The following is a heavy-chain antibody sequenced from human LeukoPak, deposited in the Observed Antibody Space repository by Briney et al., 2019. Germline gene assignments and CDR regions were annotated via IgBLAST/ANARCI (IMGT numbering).Heavy chain of an antibody. CDR1: GYTFTSYG. Sequence: ASVKVSCKASGYTFTSYGISWVRQAPGQGLEWMGWISAYNGNTNYAQKLQGRVALTTDTSTSTAYMELRSLGSDDTAVYYCARGIVGATMSGAFDIWGRGTMVTVSS. CDR3: ARGIVGATMSGAFDI. J-gene: IGHJ3*02. V-gene: IGHV1-18*01. D-gene: IGHD1-26*01. CDR2: ISAYNGNT.